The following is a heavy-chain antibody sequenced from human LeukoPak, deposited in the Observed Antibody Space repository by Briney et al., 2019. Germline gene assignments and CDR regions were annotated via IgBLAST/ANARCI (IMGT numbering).Heavy chain of an antibody. Sequence: ASVKVSCKASGGTFSSYAISWVRQAPGQGLEWMGRIIPILGIANYAQKFRGRVTITADKSTSTAYMELSSLRSEDTAVYYCARDLGVAATGGAFDIWGQGTMVTVSS. V-gene: IGHV1-69*04. CDR2: IIPILGIA. D-gene: IGHD2-15*01. CDR1: GGTFSSYA. J-gene: IGHJ3*02. CDR3: ARDLGVAATGGAFDI.